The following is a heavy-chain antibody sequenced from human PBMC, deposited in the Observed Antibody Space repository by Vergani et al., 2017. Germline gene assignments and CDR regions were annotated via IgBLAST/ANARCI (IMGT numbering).Heavy chain of an antibody. J-gene: IGHJ5*02. CDR1: GYTFTSYG. CDR2: ISAYNGNT. D-gene: IGHD7-27*01. Sequence: QVQLVQSGAEVKKPGASVKVSCKASGYTFTSYGISWVRQAPGQGLEWMGWISAYNGNTNYAQKLQGRVTMTTDTSTSTAYMELRSLRSDDTAVYYCARDRTLSNWVRSMFMRLDWFDPWGQGTLVTVSS. V-gene: IGHV1-18*01. CDR3: ARDRTLSNWVRSMFMRLDWFDP.